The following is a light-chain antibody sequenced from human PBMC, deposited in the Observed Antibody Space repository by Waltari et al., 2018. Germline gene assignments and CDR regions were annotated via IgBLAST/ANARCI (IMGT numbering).Light chain of an antibody. Sequence: DIQMTQSPSTPSASVGARVTITCRASQSLSNWLALYQQKPGKAPKVLIYKASTLESGVPSRFSGSGSGTEFTLTISSLQPDDFATYYCQQYRNLWTFGQGTKVEIK. CDR3: QQYRNLWT. V-gene: IGKV1-5*03. J-gene: IGKJ1*01. CDR2: KAS. CDR1: QSLSNW.